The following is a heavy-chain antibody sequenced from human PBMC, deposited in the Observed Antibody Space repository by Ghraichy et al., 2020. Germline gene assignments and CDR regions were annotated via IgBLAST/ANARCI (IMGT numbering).Heavy chain of an antibody. CDR1: GGSFSGYY. V-gene: IGHV4-34*01. CDR3: ARASGPGAGLRFLEWRIFDY. D-gene: IGHD3-3*01. Sequence: SETLSLTCAVSGGSFSGYYWSWIRQPPGKGLEWIGEINHSGSTNYNPSLKSRVTISVDTSKNQFSLKLSSVTAADTAVYYCARASGPGAGLRFLEWRIFDYWGQGTLVTVSS. CDR2: INHSGST. J-gene: IGHJ4*02.